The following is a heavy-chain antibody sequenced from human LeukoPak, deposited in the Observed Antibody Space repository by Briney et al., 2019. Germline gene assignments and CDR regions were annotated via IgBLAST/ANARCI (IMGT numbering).Heavy chain of an antibody. CDR3: AKVLQAQSNGLLNILWWLH. CDR2: ISGSGGST. D-gene: IGHD3-10*01. J-gene: IGHJ4*02. V-gene: IGHV3-23*01. CDR1: GFTFSSYA. Sequence: GGSLRLSCAASGFTFSSYAMSWVRQAPGKGLEWVSAISGSGGSTYYADSVKGRFTISRDNSKNTLYLQMNSLRAEDTAVYYCAKVLQAQSNGLLNILWWLHWGQGTLVTVSS.